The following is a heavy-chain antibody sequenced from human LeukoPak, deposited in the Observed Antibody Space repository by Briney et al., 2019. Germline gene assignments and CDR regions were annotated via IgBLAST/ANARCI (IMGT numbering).Heavy chain of an antibody. J-gene: IGHJ4*02. CDR1: GFIFSTYK. D-gene: IGHD5/OR15-5a*01. CDR2: IYSGGSI. V-gene: IGHV3-53*04. CDR3: ASGSRFDY. Sequence: GGSLRLSCTASGFIFSTYKMTWVRQAPGKGLEWVSVIYSGGSIYYTDSVKGRFTISRHNSKNTLYLQMNSLRTEDTAVYYCASGSRFDYWGQGTLVTVSS.